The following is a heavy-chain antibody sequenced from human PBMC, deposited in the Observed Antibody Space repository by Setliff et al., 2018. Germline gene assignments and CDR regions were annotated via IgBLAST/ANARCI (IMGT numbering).Heavy chain of an antibody. D-gene: IGHD3-16*01. CDR1: GGSISSGSYY. Sequence: SETLSLTCSVSGGSISSGSYYWGWIRQSPGKGLEWIGYVDHSGSTNFSPSLKSRGTISVDTSKTQVSLTLTSVTAADTAVYYCARDYQGGWFDPWGPGTLVTVSS. CDR2: VDHSGST. CDR3: ARDYQGGWFDP. J-gene: IGHJ5*02. V-gene: IGHV4-61*01.